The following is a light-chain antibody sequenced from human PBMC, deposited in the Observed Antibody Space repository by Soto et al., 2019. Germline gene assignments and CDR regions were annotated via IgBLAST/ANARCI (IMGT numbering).Light chain of an antibody. Sequence: QSALTQPPSASGSPGQSVTISCTGTSSDVGGYNYVSWYQQHPGKTPKLIIYEVSERPSGVPDRFSGSKSGNTASLTVSGLQAEDEADYYCCSYAGNNVVFGVGTKLTVL. CDR2: EVS. CDR3: CSYAGNNVV. V-gene: IGLV2-8*01. CDR1: SSDVGGYNY. J-gene: IGLJ2*01.